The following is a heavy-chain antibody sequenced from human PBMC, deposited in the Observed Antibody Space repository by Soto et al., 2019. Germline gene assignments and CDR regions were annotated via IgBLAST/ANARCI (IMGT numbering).Heavy chain of an antibody. CDR1: GFTFSSYS. J-gene: IGHJ4*02. CDR3: ASSSGYSSSEYYFDY. CDR2: ISSSSSYI. V-gene: IGHV3-21*01. Sequence: EVQLVESGGGLVKPGGSLRLSCAASGFTFSSYSMNWVRQAPGKGLEWVSSISSSSSYIYYADSVKGRFTISRDNAKNSLYLQMNSLRAEDTAVYYCASSSGYSSSEYYFDYWGQGTLVTVSS. D-gene: IGHD6-13*01.